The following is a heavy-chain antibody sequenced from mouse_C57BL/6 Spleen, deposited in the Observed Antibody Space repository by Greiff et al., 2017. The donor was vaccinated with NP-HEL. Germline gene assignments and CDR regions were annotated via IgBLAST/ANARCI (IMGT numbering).Heavy chain of an antibody. V-gene: IGHV1-82*01. CDR3: ARVAPYYAMDY. J-gene: IGHJ4*01. CDR1: GYAFSSSW. D-gene: IGHD1-1*01. Sequence: VQLQQSGPELVKPGASVKISCKASGYAFSSSWMNWVKQRPGKGLEWIGRIYPGDGDTNYNGKFKGKATLTADKSSSTAYIQLSSLTSEDSAVYFCARVAPYYAMDYWGQGTSVTVSS. CDR2: IYPGDGDT.